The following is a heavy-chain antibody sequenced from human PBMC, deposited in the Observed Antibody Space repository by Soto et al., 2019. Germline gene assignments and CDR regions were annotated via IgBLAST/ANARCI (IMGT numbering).Heavy chain of an antibody. CDR2: ISSSSGHI. CDR1: GFTFSSYS. Sequence: LRLSCAASGFTFSSYSMNWVRQAPGKGLEWVSSISSSSGHIYYADSLKGRFAISRDNAKNSLYLQMNSLRAEDTAVYYCTRHWLATREFDYWGQGTLVTVSS. V-gene: IGHV3-21*01. D-gene: IGHD1-26*01. CDR3: TRHWLATREFDY. J-gene: IGHJ4*02.